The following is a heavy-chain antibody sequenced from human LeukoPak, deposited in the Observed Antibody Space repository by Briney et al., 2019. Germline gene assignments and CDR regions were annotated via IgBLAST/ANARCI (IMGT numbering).Heavy chain of an antibody. Sequence: GRSLRLSCAASGFTFNTYTMHWVRQAPGEGLQWVALMSYDRSNEHYVDSVKGRFTISRDNSKNTLYLQMTSLRLEDTAVYYCAREGSRSDDAFDIWGQGTLVTVSS. CDR3: AREGSRSDDAFDI. V-gene: IGHV3-30*04. J-gene: IGHJ3*02. CDR2: MSYDRSNE. CDR1: GFTFNTYT.